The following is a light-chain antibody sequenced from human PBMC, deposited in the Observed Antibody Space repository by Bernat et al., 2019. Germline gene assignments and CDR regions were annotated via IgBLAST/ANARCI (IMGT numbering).Light chain of an antibody. CDR1: QVIGTY. CDR3: QQLNSYPIT. V-gene: IGKV1-9*01. Sequence: DIQLTQSPPFLSASVGDRVPITCRASQVIGTYLAWYQQKAGKAPNLLIYGASTLQTGVPSRFSGSGSGTEFTLTISSLRPEDFATYHCQQLNSYPITFGQGTRLEIK. J-gene: IGKJ5*01. CDR2: GAS.